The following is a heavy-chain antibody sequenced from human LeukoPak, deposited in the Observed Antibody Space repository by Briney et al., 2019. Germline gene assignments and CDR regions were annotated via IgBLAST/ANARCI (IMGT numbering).Heavy chain of an antibody. D-gene: IGHD5/OR15-5a*01. Sequence: ASVKVSCKASGYTFTGYHIHWVRQAPGQGLEWLGWISSSSGDTHYAQKLQGRVTVTRDTSIDTAYMELSTLTSDDTAVYYCARDLTGDVSTHFDYWGQGTLVTVSS. V-gene: IGHV1-2*02. CDR3: ARDLTGDVSTHFDY. J-gene: IGHJ4*02. CDR2: ISSSSGDT. CDR1: GYTFTGYH.